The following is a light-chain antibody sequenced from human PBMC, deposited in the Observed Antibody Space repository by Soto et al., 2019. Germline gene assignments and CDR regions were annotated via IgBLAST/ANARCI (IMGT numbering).Light chain of an antibody. CDR1: SSDIGAGYP. J-gene: IGLJ2*01. V-gene: IGLV1-40*01. Sequence: QSVLTQPPSVSGAPGEWVTISYTGSSSDIGAGYPVRWYQQVPGTAPKLLIYDNTNRPSGVPARFSGSKSGTSASLAISGPQAQDEADYDCQSFDKDLSAVVFGGGTKLTVL. CDR2: DNT. CDR3: QSFDKDLSAVV.